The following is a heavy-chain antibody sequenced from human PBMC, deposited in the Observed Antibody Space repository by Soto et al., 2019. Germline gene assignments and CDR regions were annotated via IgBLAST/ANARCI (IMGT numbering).Heavy chain of an antibody. CDR2: ISAYNGNT. CDR1: GYTFTSYG. J-gene: IGHJ5*02. V-gene: IGHV1-18*01. CDR3: AKLHDTYYDFWSGYYRYWFDP. Sequence: ASVKVSCKASGYTFTSYGISWVRQAPGQGLEWMGWISAYNGNTNYAQKLQGRVTMTTDTSTSTAYMELRSLRSDDTAVYYCAKLHDTYYDFWSGYYRYWFDPWGQGTLVTVSS. D-gene: IGHD3-3*01.